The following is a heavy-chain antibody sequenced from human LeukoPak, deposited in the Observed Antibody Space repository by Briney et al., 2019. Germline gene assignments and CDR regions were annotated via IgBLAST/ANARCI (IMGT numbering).Heavy chain of an antibody. CDR2: ISYDGSNK. J-gene: IGHJ6*04. V-gene: IGHV3-30*04. CDR3: ARDPFGVVRYYYYGMDV. Sequence: PGGSLRLSCAASGFTFSSYAMHWVRQAPGKGLEWVAVISYDGSNKYYADSVKGRFTISRDNSKNTLYLQMNSLRAEDTAVYYCARDPFGVVRYYYYGMDVWGKGTTVTVSS. D-gene: IGHD3-3*01. CDR1: GFTFSSYA.